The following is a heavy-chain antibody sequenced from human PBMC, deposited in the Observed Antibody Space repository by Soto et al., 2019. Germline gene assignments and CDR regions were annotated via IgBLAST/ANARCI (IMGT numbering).Heavy chain of an antibody. J-gene: IGHJ1*01. CDR1: GFTFSSYA. D-gene: IGHD3-22*01. CDR2: ISYDGSNK. CDR3: ARAEGDYYDSSGQEYFQH. V-gene: IGHV3-30-3*01. Sequence: QVQLVESGGGVVQPGRSLRLSCAASGFTFSSYAMHWVHQAPGKGLEWVAVISYDGSNKYYADSVKGRFTISRDNSKNTLYLQMNSLRAEDTAVYYCARAEGDYYDSSGQEYFQHWGQGTLVTVSS.